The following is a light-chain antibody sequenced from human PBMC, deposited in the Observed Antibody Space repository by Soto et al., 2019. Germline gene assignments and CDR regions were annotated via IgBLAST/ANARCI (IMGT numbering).Light chain of an antibody. CDR1: QRLFNGY. CDR3: QHYGSSSWT. Sequence: PGDIATLSCIASQRLFNGYLAWFQQKPGQAPRLLIYDASSRAAGVPDRVTGSGSGTDFTLSISRLEPEDFAVYYCQHYGSSSWTFGQGTKVDIK. V-gene: IGKV3-20*01. CDR2: DAS. J-gene: IGKJ1*01.